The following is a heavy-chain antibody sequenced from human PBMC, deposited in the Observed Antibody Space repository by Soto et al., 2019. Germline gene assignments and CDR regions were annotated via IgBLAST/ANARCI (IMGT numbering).Heavy chain of an antibody. Sequence: PGESLKISCKGSGYSFTSYGISWVRQMPGKGLEWMGRIDPSDSYTNYSPSFQGHVTISADKSISTAYLQWSSLKASDTAMYYCATGIAVAPPYNWSDPRGQGPLVT. CDR2: IDPSDSYT. D-gene: IGHD6-19*01. CDR1: GYSFTSYG. CDR3: ATGIAVAPPYNWSDP. J-gene: IGHJ5*02. V-gene: IGHV5-10-1*01.